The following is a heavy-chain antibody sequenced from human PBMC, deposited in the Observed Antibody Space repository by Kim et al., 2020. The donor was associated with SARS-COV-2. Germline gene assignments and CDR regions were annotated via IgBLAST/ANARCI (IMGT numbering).Heavy chain of an antibody. CDR3: ARSEMATIAGGAMDV. CDR2: IILILGTT. D-gene: IGHD5-12*01. CDR1: GGSFGSHA. V-gene: IGHV1-69*13. J-gene: IGHJ6*02. Sequence: SVKVSCKASGGSFGSHAVSWVRQAPGQGLEWMGGIILILGTTNFEQKFQGRITITADESTNSVYMDLSGLRSDDTAVYYCARSEMATIAGGAMDVWGQGTTVTVSS.